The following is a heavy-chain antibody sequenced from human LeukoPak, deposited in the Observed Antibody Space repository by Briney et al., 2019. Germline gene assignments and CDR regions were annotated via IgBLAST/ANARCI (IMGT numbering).Heavy chain of an antibody. CDR3: ARGSRMERYYYFTV. J-gene: IGHJ4*02. D-gene: IGHD3/OR15-3a*01. Sequence: GASVKISCKTSGYSFSDYSINWVRQTPGQGLEWMGWINTNTGSPTYGQGFAGRFVFSLDSSVNTAYLQINYLRADDSAIYYCARGSRMERYYYFTVWGQGTLITASS. CDR2: INTNTGSP. V-gene: IGHV7-4-1*02. CDR1: GYSFSDYS.